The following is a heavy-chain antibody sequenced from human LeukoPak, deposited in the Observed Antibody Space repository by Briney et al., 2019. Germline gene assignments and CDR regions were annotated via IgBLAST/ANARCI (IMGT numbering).Heavy chain of an antibody. J-gene: IGHJ4*02. CDR2: MNPNSGNT. CDR3: ARGDRYCSSTSCLKTFDY. CDR1: GYTFTSYD. D-gene: IGHD2-2*01. V-gene: IGHV1-8*03. Sequence: ASVKVSCKASGYTFTSYDINWVRQATGQGLEWMGWMNPNSGNTGYAQKFQGRVTITRNTSISTAYMELSSLRSEDTAVYYCARGDRYCSSTSCLKTFDYWGQGTLVTVSS.